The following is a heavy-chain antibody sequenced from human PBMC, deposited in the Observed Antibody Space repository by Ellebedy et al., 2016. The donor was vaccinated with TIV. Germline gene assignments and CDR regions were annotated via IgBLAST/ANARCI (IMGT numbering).Heavy chain of an antibody. CDR2: ISGGGVNT. CDR1: GLTLSRFA. D-gene: IGHD3-10*01. CDR3: VRGSASGTPLGDY. V-gene: IGHV3-23*01. Sequence: GESLKISXAASGLTLSRFAISWVRQAPGRGLEWVAGISGGGVNTHYRDSVKGRFTISRDNSKNMVYLQMNSLRADDTAVYYCVRGSASGTPLGDYWGQGTLVTVSS. J-gene: IGHJ4*02.